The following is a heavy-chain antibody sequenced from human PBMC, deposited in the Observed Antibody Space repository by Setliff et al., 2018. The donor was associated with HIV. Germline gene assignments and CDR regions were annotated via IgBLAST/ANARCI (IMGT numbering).Heavy chain of an antibody. CDR2: ILYNGNT. CDR1: GVSLRTHH. D-gene: IGHD6-6*01. V-gene: IGHV4-59*11. Sequence: SETLSLTCNVSGVSLRTHHWSWVRLPPGKRLEWIGYILYNGNTDYNPSFKNRVTVSLDEAKNQFSLNLKSVTSADTAVYYCATEGREKLALFDHWGLGILVTVSS. J-gene: IGHJ4*02. CDR3: ATEGREKLALFDH.